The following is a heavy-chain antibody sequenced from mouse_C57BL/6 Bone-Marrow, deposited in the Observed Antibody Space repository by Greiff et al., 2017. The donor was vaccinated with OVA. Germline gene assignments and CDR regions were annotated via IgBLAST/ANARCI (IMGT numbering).Heavy chain of an antibody. D-gene: IGHD3-2*02. V-gene: IGHV1-80*01. Sequence: LVESGAELVKPGASVKISCKASGYAFSSYWMNWVKQRPGKGLEWIGQIYPGDGDTNYNGKFKGKATLTADKSSSTAYMQLSSLTSEDSAVYFCARGGGYYFDYWGQGTTLTVSS. J-gene: IGHJ2*01. CDR2: IYPGDGDT. CDR3: ARGGGYYFDY. CDR1: GYAFSSYW.